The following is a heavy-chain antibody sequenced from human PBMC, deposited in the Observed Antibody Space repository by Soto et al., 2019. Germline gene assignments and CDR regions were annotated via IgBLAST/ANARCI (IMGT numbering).Heavy chain of an antibody. CDR1: GFTVSSNY. CDR3: ARSYDYSWGSYRRGAFDI. Sequence: VQLVESGGGLVQPGGSLRLSCAASGFTVSSNYMSWVRQAPGKGLEWVSVIYSGGSTYYADSVKGRFTISRHNSKNTLYHQMNSLGAEDTAVYYCARSYDYSWGSYRRGAFDIWGQGTMVTVSS. J-gene: IGHJ3*02. CDR2: IYSGGST. D-gene: IGHD3-16*02. V-gene: IGHV3-53*04.